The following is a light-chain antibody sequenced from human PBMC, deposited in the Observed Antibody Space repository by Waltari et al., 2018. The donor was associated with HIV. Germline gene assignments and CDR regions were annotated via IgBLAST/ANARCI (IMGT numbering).Light chain of an antibody. CDR3: QTWGTGIQDVV. J-gene: IGLJ2*01. CDR1: SGPSHYV. V-gene: IGLV4-69*01. CDR2: INSDGSH. Sequence: QLVLTQSPSASDSLGAPVKPTCTPSSGPSHYVLACYLQQPQKDPRFLIKINSDGSHNKGDGIPDRFSCSSSGSERYLTISSLQSEDEADYYCQTWGTGIQDVVFGGGTKLTVL.